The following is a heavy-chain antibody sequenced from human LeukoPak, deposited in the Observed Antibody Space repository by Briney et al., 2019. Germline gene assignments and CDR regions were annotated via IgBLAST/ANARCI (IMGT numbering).Heavy chain of an antibody. D-gene: IGHD3-10*01. V-gene: IGHV4-38-2*02. J-gene: IGHJ4*02. CDR1: GYSVSSDYY. CDR3: AREGVITMVRGVNFGY. CDR2: IYHDGST. Sequence: SETLSLTCTVSGYSVSSDYYWGWIRQPPGKGLEWIGNIYHDGSTDYNPSLKSRVTISVDTSKNQFSLKLSSVTAADTAVYYCAREGVITMVRGVNFGYWGQGTLVSVSS.